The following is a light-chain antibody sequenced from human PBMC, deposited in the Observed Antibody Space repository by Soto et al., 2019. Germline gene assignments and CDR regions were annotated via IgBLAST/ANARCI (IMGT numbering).Light chain of an antibody. CDR1: SSDIGAYNF. CDR3: TSWTTSTTMI. CDR2: DVN. V-gene: IGLV2-14*03. Sequence: QSVLTQPASVSGAPGQASTISCTGTSSDIGAYNFVSWYQQHPGKAPKLMLYDVNIRPSGVSNRFSGSKSGNTASLTISGLQAEDEADYYCTSWTTSTTMIFGGGTKVTVL. J-gene: IGLJ2*01.